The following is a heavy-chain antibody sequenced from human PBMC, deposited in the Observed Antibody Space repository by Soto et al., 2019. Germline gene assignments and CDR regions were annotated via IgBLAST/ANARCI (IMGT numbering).Heavy chain of an antibody. V-gene: IGHV1-18*01. J-gene: IGHJ5*02. D-gene: IGHD5-18*01. CDR3: ARVHTAMVRRGFDP. CDR2: ISAYNGNT. CDR1: GYTFTSYG. Sequence: ASVKVSCKASGYTFTSYGISWVRQAPGQGLEWMGWISAYNGNTNSAQKLQGRVTMTTDTSTSTAYMELRSLRSDDTAVYYCARVHTAMVRRGFDPWGQGTLVTVSS.